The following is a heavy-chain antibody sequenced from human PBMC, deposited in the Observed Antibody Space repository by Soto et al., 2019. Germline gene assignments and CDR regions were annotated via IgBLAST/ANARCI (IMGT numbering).Heavy chain of an antibody. CDR3: ARDPYMITFGGVIVIPQFDY. V-gene: IGHV3-48*01. CDR1: GFTFSSYS. J-gene: IGHJ4*02. D-gene: IGHD3-16*02. CDR2: ISSSSSTI. Sequence: PGGSLRLSCAASGFTFSSYSMNWVRQAPGKGLEWVSYISSSSSTIYYADSVKGRFTISRDNAKNSLYLQMNSLRAEDTAVYYCARDPYMITFGGVIVIPQFDYWGQGTLVTVSS.